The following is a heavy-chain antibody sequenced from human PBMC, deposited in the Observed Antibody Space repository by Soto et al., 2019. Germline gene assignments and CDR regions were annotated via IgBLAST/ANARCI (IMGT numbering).Heavy chain of an antibody. CDR1: GYTFTSYY. J-gene: IGHJ5*02. CDR2: INPSGGST. Sequence: GASVKVSCKASGYTFTSYYMHWVRQAPGQGLEWMGIINPSGGSTSYAQKFQGRVTMTRDTSTSTVYMELSSLRSEDTAVYYCARGPKGSWSALGRWFDPWGQGTLVTVSS. D-gene: IGHD3-3*01. V-gene: IGHV1-46*01. CDR3: ARGPKGSWSALGRWFDP.